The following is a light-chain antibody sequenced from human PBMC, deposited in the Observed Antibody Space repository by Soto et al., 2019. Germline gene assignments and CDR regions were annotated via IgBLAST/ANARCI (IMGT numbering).Light chain of an antibody. J-gene: IGKJ1*01. CDR3: QQYNDRPGT. CDR1: QSVSSN. V-gene: IGKV3-15*01. CDR2: STS. Sequence: EIVMTQSPATLSVSPGERATLSCRASQSVSSNLAWFQQKPGQAPRLLMYSTSTRATGIPVRFSGSGSGTESTLTISSLQSEDFAVYYCQQYNDRPGTFGQGTKVEIK.